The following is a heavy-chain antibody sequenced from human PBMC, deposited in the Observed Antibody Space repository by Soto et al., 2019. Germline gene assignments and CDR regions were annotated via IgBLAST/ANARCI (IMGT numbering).Heavy chain of an antibody. D-gene: IGHD3-22*01. V-gene: IGHV5-51*01. J-gene: IGHJ5*02. CDR3: AKAQDYYFDSGTYNWFDP. Sequence: GESLKISCKGSGYSFIDYWIGWVRQVPGKGLEWMGVIYPGDSDTRYSPSFQGHVTISADKSISTAYLQWSTLKASDTAKYYCAKAQDYYFDSGTYNWFDPWGHGTLVTVSS. CDR1: GYSFIDYW. CDR2: IYPGDSDT.